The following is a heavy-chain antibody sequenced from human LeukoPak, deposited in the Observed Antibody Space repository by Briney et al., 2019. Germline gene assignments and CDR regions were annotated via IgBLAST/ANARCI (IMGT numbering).Heavy chain of an antibody. CDR3: AAVGNRANSGSYWGYDY. J-gene: IGHJ4*02. V-gene: IGHV1-58*02. D-gene: IGHD1-26*01. Sequence: ASVKVSCKASGFTFTSSAMQWVRQARGQRLEWIGWIVVGSGNTNYAQKFQERVTITRDMSTSTAYMELSSLRSEDTAVYYCAAVGNRANSGSYWGYDYWGQGTLVTVSS. CDR2: IVVGSGNT. CDR1: GFTFTSSA.